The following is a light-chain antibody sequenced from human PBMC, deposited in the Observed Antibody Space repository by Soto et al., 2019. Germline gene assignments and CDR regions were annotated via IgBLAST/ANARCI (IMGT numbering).Light chain of an antibody. Sequence: QSVLTQSPSVSAAPGQKVTISCSGSSSNIGNNYVSWYQQLPGTAPKLLIYDNNKRPSGIPGRFSGSKSGTSGTLEITGLQTGDEADYYCATWDGSLPGEVFGGGTKLTVL. CDR2: DNN. J-gene: IGLJ2*01. CDR1: SSNIGNNY. CDR3: ATWDGSLPGEV. V-gene: IGLV1-51*01.